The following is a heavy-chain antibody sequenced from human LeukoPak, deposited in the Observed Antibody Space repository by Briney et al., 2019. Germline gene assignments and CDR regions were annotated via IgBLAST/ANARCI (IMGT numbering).Heavy chain of an antibody. J-gene: IGHJ4*02. CDR3: ARDRGDGYDYFDY. CDR2: IIPIFGIA. CDR1: GGTFSSYA. D-gene: IGHD5-24*01. Sequence: ASVKVSCKASGGTFSSYAISWVRQAPGQALEWMGRIIPIFGIANYAQKFQGRVTITADKSTSTAYMELSSLRSEDTAVYYCARDRGDGYDYFDYWGQGTLVTVSS. V-gene: IGHV1-69*04.